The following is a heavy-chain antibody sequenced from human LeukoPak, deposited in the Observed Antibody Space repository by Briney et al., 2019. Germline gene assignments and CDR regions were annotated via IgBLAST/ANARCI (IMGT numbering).Heavy chain of an antibody. CDR3: ASGYAEVLLVAEAFDH. Sequence: PSETLSLTCTVSGDSIDSSNYYWAWIRQPPGKGLGWIATIHYSGTTFYNMSVKSRVAISIDSSKNQFSLKLSSVSASDTAVYFCASGYAEVLLVAEAFDHWGQGTLVTVSS. V-gene: IGHV4-39*01. D-gene: IGHD2-2*01. J-gene: IGHJ5*02. CDR2: IHYSGTT. CDR1: GDSIDSSNYY.